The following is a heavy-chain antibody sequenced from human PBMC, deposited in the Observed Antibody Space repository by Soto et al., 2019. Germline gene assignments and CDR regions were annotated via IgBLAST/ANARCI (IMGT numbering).Heavy chain of an antibody. CDR2: IYYSGST. Sequence: SETLSLTCTVSGGSISSSSYYWGWIRQPPGKGLEWIGSIYYSGSTYYNPSLKSRVTISVDTSKNQFSLKLSSVTAADTAVYYCARNYYDSSGYYSVWDYWGQGTLVTVSS. CDR3: ARNYYDSSGYYSVWDY. V-gene: IGHV4-39*01. CDR1: GGSISSSSYY. D-gene: IGHD3-22*01. J-gene: IGHJ4*02.